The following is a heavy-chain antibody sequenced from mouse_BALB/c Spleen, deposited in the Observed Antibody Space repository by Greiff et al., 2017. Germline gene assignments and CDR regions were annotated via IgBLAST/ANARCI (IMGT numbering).Heavy chain of an antibody. CDR2: INPSSGYT. CDR3: ARSEYGNYWFAY. CDR1: GYTFTSYT. Sequence: VQLQQSGAELARPGASVKMSCKASGYTFTSYTMHWVKQRPGQGLEWIGYINPSSGYTNYNQKFKDKATLTADKSSSTAYMQLSSLTSEDSAVYYCARSEYGNYWFAYWGQGTLVTVSA. V-gene: IGHV1-4*01. J-gene: IGHJ3*01. D-gene: IGHD2-10*02.